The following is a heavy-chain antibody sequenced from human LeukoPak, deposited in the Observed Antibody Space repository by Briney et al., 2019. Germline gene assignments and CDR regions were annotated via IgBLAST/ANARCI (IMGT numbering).Heavy chain of an antibody. CDR2: ISSSSSTI. D-gene: IGHD2-2*02. V-gene: IGHV3-48*02. CDR3: ARDWGYCSSTSCYNY. J-gene: IGHJ4*02. CDR1: GFTFSSHS. Sequence: GGSLRLSCAASGFTFSSHSMNWVRQAPGKGLEWVSYISSSSSTIYYADSVKGRFTISRDNAKNSLYLQMNSLRDEDTAVYYCARDWGYCSSTSCYNYWGQGTLVTVSS.